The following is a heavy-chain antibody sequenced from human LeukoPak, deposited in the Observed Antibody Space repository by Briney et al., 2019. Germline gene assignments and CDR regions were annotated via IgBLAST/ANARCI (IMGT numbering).Heavy chain of an antibody. D-gene: IGHD3-22*01. CDR2: INQDGSEK. Sequence: VVTLRLTCAVSGYTFRSYCINWIRKAPGRGLERVVNINQDGSEKYSVDSVRGRSTISRDNAKNSLYLHMNSLRPDDTAVYYCARTGFPWLFGYYYMDVWGKGATVTTSS. V-gene: IGHV3-7*01. J-gene: IGHJ6*03. CDR3: ARTGFPWLFGYYYMDV. CDR1: GYTFRSYC.